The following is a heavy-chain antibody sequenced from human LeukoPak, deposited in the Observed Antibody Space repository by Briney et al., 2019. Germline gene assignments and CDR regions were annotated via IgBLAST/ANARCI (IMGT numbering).Heavy chain of an antibody. CDR1: GFTVSSNY. J-gene: IGHJ4*02. CDR2: IYSGGST. D-gene: IGHD3-22*01. Sequence: GGSLRLSCAASGFTVSSNYMSWVRQAPGKGLEWVSVIYSGGSTYYADSVKGRFTISRDNSKNTLYLQMNSLRAEDTAVYYCVYYYDSSGTWDYFDYWGQGTLVTVSS. CDR3: VYYYDSSGTWDYFDY. V-gene: IGHV3-53*01.